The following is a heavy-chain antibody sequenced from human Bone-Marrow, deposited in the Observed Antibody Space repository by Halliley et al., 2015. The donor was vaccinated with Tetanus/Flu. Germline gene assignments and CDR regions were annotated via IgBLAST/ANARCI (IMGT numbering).Heavy chain of an antibody. V-gene: IGHV4-39*01. CDR3: ARQDPYDFWSGYFDY. Sequence: TLSLTCSVSGGFISSTSYYWGWIRQPPGKGLEWIGSIYYNGDTYYNPSLKSRVTISVDTSKNQFSLNLISVTAADTAVYYCARQDPYDFWSGYFDYWGQGTLVTVSS. CDR1: GGFISSTSYY. CDR2: IYYNGDT. J-gene: IGHJ4*02. D-gene: IGHD3-3*01.